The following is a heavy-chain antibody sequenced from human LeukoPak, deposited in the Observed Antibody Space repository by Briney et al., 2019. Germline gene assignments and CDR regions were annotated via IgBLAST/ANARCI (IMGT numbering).Heavy chain of an antibody. CDR3: ARGPLYSSSWYGFDY. D-gene: IGHD6-13*01. J-gene: IGHJ4*02. CDR2: INPNSGGT. V-gene: IGHV1-2*02. Sequence: RASVKVSFKASGYTFTGYYMNWVRQAPGQGLEWMGWINPNSGGTNYAQKFQGRVTMTRDTSISTAYMELSRLRSDDTAVYYCARGPLYSSSWYGFDYWGQGTLVTVSS. CDR1: GYTFTGYY.